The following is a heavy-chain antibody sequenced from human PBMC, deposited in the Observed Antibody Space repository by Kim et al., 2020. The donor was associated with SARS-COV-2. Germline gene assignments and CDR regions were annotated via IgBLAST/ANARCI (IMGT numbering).Heavy chain of an antibody. D-gene: IGHD2-15*01. Sequence: SETLSLTCAVYGGSFSGYYWSWIRQPTGKVLEWIGEINHSGSTNYNPSLKSRVTISVDTSKNQFSLKLSSVTAADTAVYYCARGSSGGSFLGFDYWVQGT. J-gene: IGHJ4*02. CDR1: GGSFSGYY. V-gene: IGHV4-34*01. CDR3: ARGSSGGSFLGFDY. CDR2: INHSGST.